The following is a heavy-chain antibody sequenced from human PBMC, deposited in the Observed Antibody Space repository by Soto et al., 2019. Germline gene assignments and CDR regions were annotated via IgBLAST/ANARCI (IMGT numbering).Heavy chain of an antibody. Sequence: PGGSLRLSCAASGFTFSSYWMHWVRQAPGKGPVWASLIYSDGSTTNYADSVKGLFTVSRDNAKNTLYLQMYSLRAEDTAVYYCAKYTSGTDWGQGTLVTVSS. CDR2: IYSDGSTT. CDR1: GFTFSSYW. J-gene: IGHJ4*02. D-gene: IGHD3-10*01. V-gene: IGHV3-74*01. CDR3: AKYTSGTD.